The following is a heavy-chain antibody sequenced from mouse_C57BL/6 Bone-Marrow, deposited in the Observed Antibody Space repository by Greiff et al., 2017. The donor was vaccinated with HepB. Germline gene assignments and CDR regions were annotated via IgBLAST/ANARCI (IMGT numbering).Heavy chain of an antibody. CDR3: ARHELRPFAY. CDR1: GFTFSSYG. Sequence: DVQLVESGGDLVKPGGSLKLSCAASGFTFSSYGMSWVRQTPDKRLEWVATISSGGSYTYYPDSVKGRFTISRDNAKNTLYLQMSSLKSEDTAMYYCARHELRPFAYWGQGTLVTVSA. D-gene: IGHD1-2*01. J-gene: IGHJ3*01. CDR2: ISSGGSYT. V-gene: IGHV5-6*01.